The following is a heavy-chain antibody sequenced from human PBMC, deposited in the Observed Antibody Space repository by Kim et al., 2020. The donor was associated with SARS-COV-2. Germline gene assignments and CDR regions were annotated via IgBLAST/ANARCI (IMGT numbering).Heavy chain of an antibody. CDR3: ARGLGGSSNVAYYFDY. J-gene: IGHJ4*02. V-gene: IGHV4-34*13. Sequence: SLKSRVTISVDTSKNQFSLKLSSVTAADTAVYYCARGLGGSSNVAYYFDYWGQGTLVTVSS. D-gene: IGHD6-6*01.